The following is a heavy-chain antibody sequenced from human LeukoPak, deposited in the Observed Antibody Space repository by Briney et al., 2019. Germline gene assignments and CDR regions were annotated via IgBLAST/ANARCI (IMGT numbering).Heavy chain of an antibody. CDR3: ARSFYYYDSDY. Sequence: GGSLRLSCVASGFTFSMYWMTWFRQAPGKGLEWVANLKQDGSQTNYVDSVKGRFTISRDNAKKSLYLQMNSLRAEDTAVYYCARSFYYYDSDYWGQGTLVTVSS. V-gene: IGHV3-7*01. D-gene: IGHD3-22*01. J-gene: IGHJ4*02. CDR2: LKQDGSQT. CDR1: GFTFSMYW.